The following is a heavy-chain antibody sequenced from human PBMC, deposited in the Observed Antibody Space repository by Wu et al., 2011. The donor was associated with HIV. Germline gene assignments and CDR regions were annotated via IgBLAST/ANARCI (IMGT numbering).Heavy chain of an antibody. V-gene: IGHV1-69*05. D-gene: IGHD3-22*01. CDR2: LIPIFATT. J-gene: IGHJ3*02. CDR3: ARNYYDSSGYQGGDAFDI. CDR1: GGTFSSYA. Sequence: QVQLVQSGAEVKKPGSSVKVSCKASGGTFSSYAISWVRQAPGQGLEWMGGLIPIFATTNYAQKFQGRVTITTDESTSTAYMELSSLRSEDTAVYYCARNYYDSSGYQGGDAFDIWGQGTMVTVSS.